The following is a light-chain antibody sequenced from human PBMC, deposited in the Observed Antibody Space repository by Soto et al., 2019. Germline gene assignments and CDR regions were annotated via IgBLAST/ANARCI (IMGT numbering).Light chain of an antibody. J-gene: IGLJ1*01. CDR1: KLEKKF. CDR2: QDD. CDR3: QAWDTTTYV. V-gene: IGLV3-1*01. Sequence: SYELTQPPSVSVSPGQTATITCSGDKLEKKFVCWYQQRPGQSPVLVIYQDDKRPPGIPERFSGSNSGNTATLTIGGTQAVDEAAYYCQAWDTTTYVFGPGTKVT.